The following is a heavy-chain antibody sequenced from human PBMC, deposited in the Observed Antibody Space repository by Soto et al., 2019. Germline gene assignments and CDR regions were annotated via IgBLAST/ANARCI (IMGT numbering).Heavy chain of an antibody. D-gene: IGHD6-13*01. J-gene: IGHJ6*02. CDR3: ARDSKQLVVRYYYYGMDV. CDR2: INHSGST. Sequence: LSLTCAVYGGSFSGYYWSWIRQPPGKGLEWIGEINHSGSTNYNPSLKSRVTISVDTSKNQFSLKLSSVTAADTAVYYCARDSKQLVVRYYYYGMDVWGQGTTVTVSS. CDR1: GGSFSGYY. V-gene: IGHV4-34*01.